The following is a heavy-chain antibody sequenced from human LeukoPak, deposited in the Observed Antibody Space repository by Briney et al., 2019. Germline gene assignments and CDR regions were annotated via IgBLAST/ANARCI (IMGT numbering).Heavy chain of an antibody. D-gene: IGHD4-17*01. CDR3: AREATVTKSPFGY. Sequence: ASVKVPCKASGYTLTVYYMHWVRQAPGQGLEWMGWINPNSGGTSYAQKFQGRVTMTRDTSISTAYMELSRLRSDNTAVYYCAREATVTKSPFGYWGQGTLVTVSS. CDR2: INPNSGGT. CDR1: GYTLTVYY. J-gene: IGHJ4*02. V-gene: IGHV1-2*02.